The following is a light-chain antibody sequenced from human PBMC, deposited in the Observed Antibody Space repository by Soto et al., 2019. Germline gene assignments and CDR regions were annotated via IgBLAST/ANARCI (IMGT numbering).Light chain of an antibody. CDR1: QSVSSNY. Sequence: EIVLTQSPGTLSLSLGERATLSCRASQSVSSNYLAWYQQKPGQAPRLLIYATSSRATVIPDRFSGSGSGTDFTLTISRLEPEDFAVYYCQQYGNSPRYSFGQGTKLEIK. CDR3: QQYGNSPRYS. V-gene: IGKV3-20*01. J-gene: IGKJ2*03. CDR2: ATS.